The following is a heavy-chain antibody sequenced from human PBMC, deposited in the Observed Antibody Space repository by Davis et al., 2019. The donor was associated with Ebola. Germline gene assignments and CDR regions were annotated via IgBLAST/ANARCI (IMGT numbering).Heavy chain of an antibody. CDR1: GGSIRSHY. V-gene: IGHV4-59*08. J-gene: IGHJ4*02. Sequence: SETLSLTCTVSGGSIRSHYWSWIRQPPGKGLEWIGYIYYTGTTNFNPHLKSRVTLSVHTSENKFSLKLSSVTAADTAVYYCARQESQLHRYYFDSWGQGTLVTVSS. CDR3: ARQESQLHRYYFDS. D-gene: IGHD4-23*01. CDR2: IYYTGTT.